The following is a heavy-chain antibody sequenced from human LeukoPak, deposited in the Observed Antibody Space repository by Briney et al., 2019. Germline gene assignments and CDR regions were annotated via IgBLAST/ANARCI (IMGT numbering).Heavy chain of an antibody. D-gene: IGHD3-22*01. CDR1: GGSISSYY. CDR3: ARDLSSSGSYPDAFDI. CDR2: IYYSGST. J-gene: IGHJ3*02. V-gene: IGHV4-59*01. Sequence: PSETLSLTCTVSGGSISSYYWSWIRQPPGKGLEWIGYIYYSGSTNYNPSLKSRVTISVDTSKNQFSLKLSSVTAADTAVYYCARDLSSSGSYPDAFDIWGQGTTVTVSS.